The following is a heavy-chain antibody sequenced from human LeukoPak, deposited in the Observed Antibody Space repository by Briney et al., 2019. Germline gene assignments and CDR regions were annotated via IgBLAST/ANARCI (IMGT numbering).Heavy chain of an antibody. D-gene: IGHD5-18*01. CDR2: IYYSGST. Sequence: PSETLSLTCTVSGGSISSYYWSWIRQPPGKGLEWIGYIYYSGSTNYNPSLKSRVTISVDTSKNQFSLKLTSVTAADTAVYYYARTTEGGYTYGYFYYYYMDVWGKGTTVTISS. CDR3: ARTTEGGYTYGYFYYYYMDV. J-gene: IGHJ6*03. V-gene: IGHV4-59*01. CDR1: GGSISSYY.